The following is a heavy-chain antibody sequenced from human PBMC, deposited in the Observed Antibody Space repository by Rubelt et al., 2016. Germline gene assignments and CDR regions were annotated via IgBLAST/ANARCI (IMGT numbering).Heavy chain of an antibody. J-gene: IGHJ4*02. CDR2: IRYDGSNK. Sequence: SCAASGFTFSSYAMTWVRQVPGKGLEWVAFIRYDGSNKYYVDSVKGRFTISRDNSKNTLYLQMNSLRAEDTAVYYCARDRDIYGGNSADYWGQGALVTVSS. D-gene: IGHD4-23*01. V-gene: IGHV3-30*02. CDR1: GFTFSSYA. CDR3: ARDRDIYGGNSADY.